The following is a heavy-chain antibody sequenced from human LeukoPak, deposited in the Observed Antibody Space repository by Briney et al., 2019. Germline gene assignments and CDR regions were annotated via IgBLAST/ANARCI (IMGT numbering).Heavy chain of an antibody. CDR1: GYTLTELS. Sequence: ASVKVPCKVSGYTLTELSMHWVRQAPGKGLEWTGGFDPEDGETIYAQKFQGRVTMTEDTSTDTAYMELSSLRSEDTAVYYCATGGITIFGVALDYWGQGTLVTVSS. D-gene: IGHD3-3*01. V-gene: IGHV1-24*01. CDR3: ATGGITIFGVALDY. J-gene: IGHJ4*02. CDR2: FDPEDGET.